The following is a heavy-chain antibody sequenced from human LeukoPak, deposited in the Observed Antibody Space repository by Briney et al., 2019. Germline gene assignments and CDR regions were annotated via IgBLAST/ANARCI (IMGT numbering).Heavy chain of an antibody. Sequence: GGSLRLSCATSGFTFSSYAFHWVRQAPGKGLEWVATVSFDVNNKYYADSVRGRFTISRDNPKNTLYLQMNSLRAEDTAVYSCARGYCTSSSCYNDYWGQGTLVTVSS. CDR2: VSFDVNNK. CDR3: ARGYCTSSSCYNDY. V-gene: IGHV3-30*04. CDR1: GFTFSSYA. J-gene: IGHJ4*02. D-gene: IGHD2-2*02.